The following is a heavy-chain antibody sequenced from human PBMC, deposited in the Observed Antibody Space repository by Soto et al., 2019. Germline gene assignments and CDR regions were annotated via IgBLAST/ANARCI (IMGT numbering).Heavy chain of an antibody. CDR2: FDPEDGET. D-gene: IGHD3-10*01. Sequence: QVQLVQSGAEVKKPGASVKVSCKVSGYTLTELSMHWVRQAPGKGLEWMGGFDPEDGETIYAQKFQGRVTMTEDTSRATAYMGLSSLRSEDAAVYYCAARYSGSLVVGYWCRGTLVTVSS. CDR3: AARYSGSLVVGY. V-gene: IGHV1-24*01. CDR1: GYTLTELS. J-gene: IGHJ4*02.